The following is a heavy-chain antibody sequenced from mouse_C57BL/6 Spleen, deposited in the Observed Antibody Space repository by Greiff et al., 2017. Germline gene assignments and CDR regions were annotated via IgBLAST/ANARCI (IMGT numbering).Heavy chain of an antibody. Sequence: VQLQESGPELVKPGASVKISCKASGYAFSSSWMNWVKQRPGKGLEWIGRIYPGDGDPNSNGKFKGKATLTADKSSSTAYMQLSSLTSEDSAVYFCARTPLLDYWGQGTTLTVSS. CDR3: ARTPLLDY. CDR1: GYAFSSSW. J-gene: IGHJ2*01. CDR2: IYPGDGDP. V-gene: IGHV1-82*01.